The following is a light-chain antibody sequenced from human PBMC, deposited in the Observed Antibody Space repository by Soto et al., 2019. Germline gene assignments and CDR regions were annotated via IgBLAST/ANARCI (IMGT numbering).Light chain of an antibody. Sequence: QSALTQPASVSGSPGQSITISCTGTSSDVGGYNYVSWYQQYPGKAPKIMIYEVSKRPSGISNRFSGSKSGNTASLTISGLQAEDEADYYCSSYAGSNNFVFGSGTKLTVL. J-gene: IGLJ1*01. V-gene: IGLV2-14*01. CDR2: EVS. CDR1: SSDVGGYNY. CDR3: SSYAGSNNFV.